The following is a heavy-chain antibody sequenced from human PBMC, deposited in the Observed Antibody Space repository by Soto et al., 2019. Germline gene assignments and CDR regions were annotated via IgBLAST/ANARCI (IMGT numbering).Heavy chain of an antibody. Sequence: QLQLQESGPGLVKPSETLSLSCSVSGGSISGGDDYWGWVRQPPGKGLEWIGSIYYSGSPYYNPSIRSRVTLSEDTAKNQFSLKLSSVTAADTAVFYCVRLSAKFDSSGYHDNWYFDVWGRGTLVTVSS. J-gene: IGHJ2*01. D-gene: IGHD3-22*01. CDR2: IYYSGSP. CDR1: GGSISGGDDY. V-gene: IGHV4-39*01. CDR3: VRLSAKFDSSGYHDNWYFDV.